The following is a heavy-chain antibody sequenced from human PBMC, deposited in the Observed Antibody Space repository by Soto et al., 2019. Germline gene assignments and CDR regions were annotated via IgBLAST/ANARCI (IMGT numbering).Heavy chain of an antibody. CDR2: ISGSGGST. Sequence: PGGSLRLSCAASGLTVSSYAMSLVRQAPGKGLEWVSAISGSGGSTYYADSVKGRFTISRDNSKNTLYLQMNSLRAEDTAVYYCAKDVDYSNDNTFDYWGQGTLVTVS. V-gene: IGHV3-23*01. D-gene: IGHD4-4*01. J-gene: IGHJ4*02. CDR3: AKDVDYSNDNTFDY. CDR1: GLTVSSYA.